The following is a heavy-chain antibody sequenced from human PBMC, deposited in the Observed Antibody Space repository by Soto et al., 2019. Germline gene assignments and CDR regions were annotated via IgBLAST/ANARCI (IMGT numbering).Heavy chain of an antibody. CDR3: VKDESIDWYSGHFRH. V-gene: IGHV3-9*01. Sequence: GGSLRLSCAASGFTFDDYAMHWVRQVPGKGLEWVSGINWNSGSIGYADSVKGRFAISRDNAKNSLHLQMNSLRAEDTAFYYCVKDESIDWYSGHFRHWGQGTLVTVSS. CDR2: INWNSGSI. J-gene: IGHJ1*01. CDR1: GFTFDDYA. D-gene: IGHD1-26*01.